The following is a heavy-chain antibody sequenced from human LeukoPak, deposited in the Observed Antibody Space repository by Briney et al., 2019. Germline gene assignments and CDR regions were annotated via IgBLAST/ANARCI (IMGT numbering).Heavy chain of an antibody. CDR3: ARPNRGYCSSTSCRDAFDI. J-gene: IGHJ3*02. D-gene: IGHD2-2*01. CDR1: GGSISSGGYY. CDR2: IYHSGST. V-gene: IGHV4-30-2*01. Sequence: SQTLSLTCTVSGGSISSGGYYWSWIRQPPGKGLEWIGYIYHSGSTYYNPSLKSRVTISVDRSKNQFSLKLSSVTAADTAVYYCARPNRGYCSSTSCRDAFDIWGQGTMVTVSS.